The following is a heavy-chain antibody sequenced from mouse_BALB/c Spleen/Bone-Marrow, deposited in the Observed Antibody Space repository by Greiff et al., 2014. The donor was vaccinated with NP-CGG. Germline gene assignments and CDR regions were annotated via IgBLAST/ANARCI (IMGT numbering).Heavy chain of an antibody. Sequence: EVKLMESGPDLVRPSQSLSLTCTVTGYSITSGYSWHWIRQFPGNKLEWMGCIHYSGTTNYNPSLKSRISITRDTSKNQFFLQLNSVTSDDAATYYCARQNDGYLYYAMDYWGQGTSVTVSS. CDR3: ARQNDGYLYYAMDY. D-gene: IGHD2-3*01. V-gene: IGHV3-1*02. CDR2: IHYSGTT. J-gene: IGHJ4*01. CDR1: GYSITSGYS.